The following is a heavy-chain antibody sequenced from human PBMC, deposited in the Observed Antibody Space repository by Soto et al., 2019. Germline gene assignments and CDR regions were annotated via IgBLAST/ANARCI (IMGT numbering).Heavy chain of an antibody. Sequence: QLQLQESGSGLVKPSQTLSLTCAVSGGSISSGGYSWSWIRQPPGKGLEWIGYIYHRGSTYYNPSLKSRVTISVDRSKNQFSLKLSSVTAADTAVYYCASLYCSGGSCYDHWFDPWGQGTLVTVSS. V-gene: IGHV4-30-2*01. J-gene: IGHJ5*02. CDR1: GGSISSGGYS. D-gene: IGHD2-15*01. CDR3: ASLYCSGGSCYDHWFDP. CDR2: IYHRGST.